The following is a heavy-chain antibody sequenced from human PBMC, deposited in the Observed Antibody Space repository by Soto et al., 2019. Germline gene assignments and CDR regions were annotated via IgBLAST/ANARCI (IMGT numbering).Heavy chain of an antibody. Sequence: EVQLVESGGGLVQPGGSLKLSCAASGFTFSGSAMHWVRQASGKGLEWVGRIRSKANSYATAYAASVKGRFTISRDDSKNTEYLQMNSLKTEDTAVYYCTRHAYGGNPDPCAFYIWGQGTMVTVSS. V-gene: IGHV3-73*02. CDR3: TRHAYGGNPDPCAFYI. CDR1: GFTFSGSA. D-gene: IGHD4-17*01. CDR2: IRSKANSYAT. J-gene: IGHJ3*02.